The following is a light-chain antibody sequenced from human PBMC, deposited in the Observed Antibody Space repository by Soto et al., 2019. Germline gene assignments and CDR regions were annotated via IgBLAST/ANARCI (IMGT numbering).Light chain of an antibody. CDR2: GAS. V-gene: IGKV3-20*01. CDR3: QQYGSSPWT. CDR1: QSITSSY. Sequence: EIVLTQSPGTLSFSPGERATLSCRASQSITSSYLAWHQQKPGQAPRLLIYGASTRATGIPDRFSGSGSGTDFTLTISRLEPEDFALYYCQQYGSSPWTIGQGTKVEIK. J-gene: IGKJ1*01.